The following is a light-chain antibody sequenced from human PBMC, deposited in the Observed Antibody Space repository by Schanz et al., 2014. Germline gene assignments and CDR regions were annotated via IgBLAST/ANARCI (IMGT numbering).Light chain of an antibody. CDR2: EGS. Sequence: QSALTQPPSASGSPGQSVTISCSGISSDVGSYKLVSWYQQHPGKAPKLMIYEGSRRPSGVSNRFSGSKSGNTASLTISGLQPEDEADYYCQSYDSSLSGSVFGGGTKLTVL. J-gene: IGLJ2*01. V-gene: IGLV2-14*02. CDR3: QSYDSSLSGSV. CDR1: SSDVGSYKL.